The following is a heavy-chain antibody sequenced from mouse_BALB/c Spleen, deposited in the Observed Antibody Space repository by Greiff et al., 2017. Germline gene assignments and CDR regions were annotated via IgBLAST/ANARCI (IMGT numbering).Heavy chain of an antibody. Sequence: EVKLVESGGGLVQPGGSRKLSCAASGFTFSSFGMHWVRQAPEKGLEWVAYISSGSSTIYYADTVKGRFTISRDNPKNTLFLQMTSLRSEDTAMYYCARWRYEGYYAMDCWGQGTSVTVSS. CDR1: GFTFSSFG. J-gene: IGHJ4*01. CDR2: ISSGSSTI. V-gene: IGHV5-17*02. CDR3: ARWRYEGYYAMDC. D-gene: IGHD2-14*01.